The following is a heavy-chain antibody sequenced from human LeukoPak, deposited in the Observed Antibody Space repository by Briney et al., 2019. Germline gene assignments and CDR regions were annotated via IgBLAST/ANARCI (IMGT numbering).Heavy chain of an antibody. J-gene: IGHJ3*02. V-gene: IGHV3-23*01. CDR2: ISGSGGST. CDR1: EFTVNNNY. D-gene: IGHD4-23*01. Sequence: GGSLRLSCAASEFTVNNNYMSWVRQAPGKGLEWVSAISGSGGSTYYADSVKGRFTISRDNSKNTLYLQMNSLRAEDTAVYYCAKDVAPTVVTPDAFDIWGQGTMVTVSS. CDR3: AKDVAPTVVTPDAFDI.